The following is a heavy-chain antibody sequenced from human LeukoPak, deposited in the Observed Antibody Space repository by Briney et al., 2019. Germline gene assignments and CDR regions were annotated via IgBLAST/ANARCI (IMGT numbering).Heavy chain of an antibody. J-gene: IGHJ4*02. CDR2: IWNDGSHK. V-gene: IGHV3-33*01. CDR3: ARASGPFDY. CDR1: GFTFSTYG. Sequence: GGSLRLSCAASGFTFSTYGIHWVRQAPGKGLEWVAVIWNDGSHKYYADSVKGRFTISRDNSKNTLYLQMNSLRAEDTAVYYCARASGPFDYWGQGSLVTVSS. D-gene: IGHD3-10*01.